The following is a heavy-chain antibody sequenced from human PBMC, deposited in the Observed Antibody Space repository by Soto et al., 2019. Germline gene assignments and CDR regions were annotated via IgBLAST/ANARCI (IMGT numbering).Heavy chain of an antibody. CDR3: TRDRGIAVAGLPDY. CDR2: IRSKAYGGTT. J-gene: IGHJ4*02. D-gene: IGHD6-19*01. V-gene: IGHV3-49*03. Sequence: PGGSLRLSCTASGFTFGDYAMSWFRQAPGKGLEWVGFIRSKAYGGTTEYAASVKGRFTISRDDSKSIAYLQMNSLKTEDTAVYYCTRDRGIAVAGLPDYWGQGTLVTVSS. CDR1: GFTFGDYA.